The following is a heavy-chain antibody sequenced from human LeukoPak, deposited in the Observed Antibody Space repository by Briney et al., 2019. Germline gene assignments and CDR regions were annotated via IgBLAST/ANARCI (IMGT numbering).Heavy chain of an antibody. CDR2: IYTSGST. CDR3: AREDSSSWPTADY. D-gene: IGHD6-13*01. J-gene: IGHJ4*02. V-gene: IGHV4-61*02. CDR1: GGSISSGSYY. Sequence: PSETLSLTCTVSGGSISSGSYYWSWIRQPAGKGLEWIGRIYTSGSTNYNPSLKSRVTISVDTSKNQFSLKLSSVTAADTAVYYCAREDSSSWPTADYWGQGTLVTVSS.